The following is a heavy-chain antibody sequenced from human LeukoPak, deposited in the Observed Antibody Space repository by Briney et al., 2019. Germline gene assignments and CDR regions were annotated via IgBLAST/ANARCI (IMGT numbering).Heavy chain of an antibody. CDR3: ARDSVEVRGVIIPYYFDY. CDR1: GFTFSTYG. V-gene: IGHV3-33*01. Sequence: PGRSLRLSCAASGFTFSTYGMHWVRQGPGKGLEWVAVIWYDGSNEYYVVSVKGRFTISRDNSKNTLYLQMNSLRAEDTAVYYCARDSVEVRGVIIPYYFDYWGQGTLVTVSS. J-gene: IGHJ4*02. CDR2: IWYDGSNE. D-gene: IGHD3-10*01.